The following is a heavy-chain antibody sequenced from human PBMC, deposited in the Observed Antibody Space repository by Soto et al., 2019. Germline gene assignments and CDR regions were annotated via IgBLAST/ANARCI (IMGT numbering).Heavy chain of an antibody. CDR2: ISGSGGST. Sequence: GGSLRLSCAASGFTFSSYAMSWVRQAPGKGLEWVSAISGSGGSTYYADSVKGRFTISRDNSKNTLYLQMNSLRAEDTAVYYCAKLIVVVVAAPIDYWGQGTLVTVSS. CDR3: AKLIVVVVAAPIDY. V-gene: IGHV3-23*01. D-gene: IGHD2-15*01. J-gene: IGHJ4*02. CDR1: GFTFSSYA.